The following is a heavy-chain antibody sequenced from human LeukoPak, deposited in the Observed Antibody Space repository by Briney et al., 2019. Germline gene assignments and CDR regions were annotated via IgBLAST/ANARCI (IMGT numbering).Heavy chain of an antibody. Sequence: GESLKISCKGSGYSFTSYWISWVRQMPGKGLEWMGRIDPSDSYTNYSPSFQGHVTISADKSISTAYLQWSSLKASDTAMSYCARLGKTFWNDGHYYYGMDVWGQGTTVTVSS. D-gene: IGHD1-1*01. CDR2: IDPSDSYT. V-gene: IGHV5-10-1*01. CDR3: ARLGKTFWNDGHYYYGMDV. J-gene: IGHJ6*02. CDR1: GYSFTSYW.